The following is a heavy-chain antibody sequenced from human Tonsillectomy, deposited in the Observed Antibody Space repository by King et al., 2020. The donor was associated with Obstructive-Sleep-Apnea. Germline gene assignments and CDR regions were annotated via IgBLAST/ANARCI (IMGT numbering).Heavy chain of an antibody. CDR1: GYTFTSYY. D-gene: IGHD6-13*01. V-gene: IGHV1-46*01. J-gene: IGHJ5*02. CDR3: AGDRGIGVAASGTIQSSTPVAGTGWFDP. CDR2: INPSGGST. Sequence: VQLVESGAEVKKTGASVTVSCKASGYTFTSYYIHWVRQAPGQGLEWMGIINPSGGSTDYAQNFQGRVTMSRDTSTSTVYMELSSLRSEDTAVFYCAGDRGIGVAASGTIQSSTPVAGTGWFDPWGQGTLVTVSS.